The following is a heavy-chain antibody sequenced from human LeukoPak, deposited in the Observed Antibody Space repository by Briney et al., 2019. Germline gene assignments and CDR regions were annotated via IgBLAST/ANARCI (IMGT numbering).Heavy chain of an antibody. CDR3: ARGWNYPIFFDY. CDR2: INHSGST. V-gene: IGHV4-34*01. Sequence: PSETLSLTCAVYGGSFSGYYWSWIRQPPGKGLEWIGEINHSGSTNYNPSLKSRVTISVDTSKNQFSLKLSSVTAADTAVYYCARGWNYPIFFDYWGQGTLVTVSS. CDR1: GGSFSGYY. J-gene: IGHJ4*02. D-gene: IGHD1-7*01.